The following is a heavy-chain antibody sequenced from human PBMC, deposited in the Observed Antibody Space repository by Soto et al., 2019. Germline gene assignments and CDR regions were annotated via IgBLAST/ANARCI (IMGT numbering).Heavy chain of an antibody. CDR2: INAGNGNT. V-gene: IGHV1-3*01. Sequence: ASVTVSCKASGCTFTSYAMHWVRQAPGQRLEWMGWINAGNGNTKYSQKFQGRVTITRDTSASTAYMELSSLRSEDTAVYYCARGDGNYYYYGMDVWGQGTTVTVSS. J-gene: IGHJ6*02. CDR3: ARGDGNYYYYGMDV. CDR1: GCTFTSYA.